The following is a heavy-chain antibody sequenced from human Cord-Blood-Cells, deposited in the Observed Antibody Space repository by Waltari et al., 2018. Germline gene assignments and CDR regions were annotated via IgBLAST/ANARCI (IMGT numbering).Heavy chain of an antibody. Sequence: QVQLQQWGAGLLKPSETLSLTCAVYGGSFSGYYWSWIRQPPGKGLEWVGEINHSGRTNENPSLKSRVTISVDTSKNQFSLKLSSVTAADTAVYYCARLEKGGSGRLIDYWGQGTLVTVSS. V-gene: IGHV4-34*01. J-gene: IGHJ4*02. CDR2: INHSGRT. D-gene: IGHD3-10*01. CDR3: ARLEKGGSGRLIDY. CDR1: GGSFSGYY.